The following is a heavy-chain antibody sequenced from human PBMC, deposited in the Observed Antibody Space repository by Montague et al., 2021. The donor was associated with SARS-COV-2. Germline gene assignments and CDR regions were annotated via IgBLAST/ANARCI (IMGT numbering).Heavy chain of an antibody. V-gene: IGHV4-34*01. Sequence: SETLSLTCAVYGGSFGNYHWSWIRQPPGKGLEWIGNISQSGRTNYNPSLKSRVTISVDTSKNQFSLKLTSVTAADTGLYFCARGHLAVSFIVVVFTSASYYFDYWGQGAQVTVSS. D-gene: IGHD2-2*01. CDR2: ISQSGRT. J-gene: IGHJ4*02. CDR1: GGSFGNYH. CDR3: ARGHLAVSFIVVVFTSASYYFDY.